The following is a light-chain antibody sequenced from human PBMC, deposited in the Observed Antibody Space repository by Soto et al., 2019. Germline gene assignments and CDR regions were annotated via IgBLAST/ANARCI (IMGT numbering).Light chain of an antibody. CDR1: QSISNW. CDR3: QKYNSAPLT. Sequence: DIQMTQSPSTLSGYVGDRVTITCRPSQSISNWLAWYQQKPGKVPKLLIYAASTLQSGVPSRFSGSGSGTDFTLTISSLQPEDVATYYCQKYNSAPLTFGGGTKVDIK. J-gene: IGKJ4*01. CDR2: AAS. V-gene: IGKV1-27*01.